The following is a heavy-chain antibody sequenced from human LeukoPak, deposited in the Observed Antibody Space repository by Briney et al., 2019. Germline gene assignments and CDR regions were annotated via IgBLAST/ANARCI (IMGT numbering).Heavy chain of an antibody. CDR2: INHSGST. J-gene: IGHJ4*02. CDR1: GGSFSGYY. V-gene: IGHV4-34*01. Sequence: PSETLSLTCAVYGGSFSGYYWSWIRQPPGKGLEWIGEINHSGSTNYNPSLKSRVTISVDTSKNQFSLKLSSVTAADTAVYYCARPSGYSYLAFDYWGQGTLVTVSS. D-gene: IGHD5-18*01. CDR3: ARPSGYSYLAFDY.